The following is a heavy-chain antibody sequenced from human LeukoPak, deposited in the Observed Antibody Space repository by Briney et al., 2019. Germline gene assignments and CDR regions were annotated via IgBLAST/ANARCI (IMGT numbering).Heavy chain of an antibody. D-gene: IGHD6-25*01. CDR3: ARSAIDAFDI. Sequence: SETLSLTCTVSGGSISSYYWSWIRQPPGRGLECIGYIYNSGSTNYNPSLKSRVSISVDTSKNQFSLKLSSVTAADTAVYYCARSAIDAFDIWGQGTMVTVSS. CDR2: IYNSGST. V-gene: IGHV4-59*08. J-gene: IGHJ3*02. CDR1: GGSISSYY.